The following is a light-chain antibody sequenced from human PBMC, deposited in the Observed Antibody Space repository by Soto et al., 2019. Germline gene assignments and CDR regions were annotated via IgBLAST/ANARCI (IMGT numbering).Light chain of an antibody. CDR1: SSDVGGYNF. CDR3: SSYARNRDVL. Sequence: QSALAQPASVSGSPGQSLTISCTGTSSDVGGYNFVSRYQQYPGKAPKLMIYDVSSRPSGISTRFSGSKSGNTASLTISGLQAEDEADYYCSSYARNRDVLFGGGTKLTVL. V-gene: IGLV2-14*03. CDR2: DVS. J-gene: IGLJ2*01.